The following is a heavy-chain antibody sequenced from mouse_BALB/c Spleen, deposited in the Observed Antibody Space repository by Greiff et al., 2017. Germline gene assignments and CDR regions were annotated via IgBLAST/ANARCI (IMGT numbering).Heavy chain of an antibody. V-gene: IGHV2-9*02. Sequence: VHLVESGPGLVAPSRSLSITCTVSGFSLTSYGVHWVRQPPGKGLEWLGVIWAGGSTNYNSALMSRLSISKDNSKSQVFLKMNSLQTDDTAMYYCARNHYYGYGYAMDYWGQGTSVTVSS. CDR3: ARNHYYGYGYAMDY. D-gene: IGHD1-2*01. CDR1: GFSLTSYG. CDR2: IWAGGST. J-gene: IGHJ4*01.